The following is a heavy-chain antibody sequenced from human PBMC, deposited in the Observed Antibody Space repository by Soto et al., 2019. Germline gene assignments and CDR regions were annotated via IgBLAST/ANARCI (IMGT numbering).Heavy chain of an antibody. V-gene: IGHV3-23*01. Sequence: PGGSLRLSCVASGFTFSSYAMNWVRQTPGKGLEWVSTISGSGGSTYYADSVKGRFTISRDNSKNTLYLQMNSLRAEDTAVYYCANPGYVQKPTHALYHLGYWGQGSLVTVSS. D-gene: IGHD2-2*02. CDR1: GFTFSSYA. CDR2: ISGSGGST. J-gene: IGHJ4*02. CDR3: ANPGYVQKPTHALYHLGY.